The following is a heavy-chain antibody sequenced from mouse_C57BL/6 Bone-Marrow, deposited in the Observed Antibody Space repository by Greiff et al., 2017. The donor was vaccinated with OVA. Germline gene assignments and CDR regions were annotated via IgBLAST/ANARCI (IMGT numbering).Heavy chain of an antibody. CDR1: GFTFSDYY. CDR2: ISNGGGST. V-gene: IGHV5-12*01. Sequence: EVKVEESGGGLVQPGGSLKLSCAASGFTFSDYYMYWVRQTPEKRLEWVAYISNGGGSTYYPDTVKGRFTISRDNAKNTLYLQMSRLKSEDTAMYYCARYIPDYSSKRYFDVWGTGTTVTVSS. CDR3: ARYIPDYSSKRYFDV. D-gene: IGHD2-5*01. J-gene: IGHJ1*03.